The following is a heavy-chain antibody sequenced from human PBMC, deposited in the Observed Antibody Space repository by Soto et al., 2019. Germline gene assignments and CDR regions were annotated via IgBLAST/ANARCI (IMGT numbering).Heavy chain of an antibody. CDR2: ISFDGNNI. Sequence: SQSLSCTSSGFKFSVFSRRWFYPHPCKGLEWVAVISFDGNNIYYADSVRGRFTISRDSSSRMLYLQMNNLKPEDSAIYYGARVGCSSLWCVTQCDHWGQGARVNGSA. CDR1: GFKFSVFS. J-gene: IGHJ4*02. V-gene: IGHV3-30-3*01. CDR3: ARVGCSSLWCVTQCDH. D-gene: IGHD2-2*01.